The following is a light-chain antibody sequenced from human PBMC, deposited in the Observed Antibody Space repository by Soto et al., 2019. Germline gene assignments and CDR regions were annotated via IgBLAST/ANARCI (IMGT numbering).Light chain of an antibody. Sequence: QSALTQPASVSGSPGQSIAISCTGSSSDVGGYNYVSWYQQHSGKAPKLMIYDVSSRPSGVSDRFSGSKSGNTASLTISGLQAEDEAEYYCSSYTSSSTGIFGGGTKLTVL. V-gene: IGLV2-14*03. CDR2: DVS. CDR3: SSYTSSSTGI. J-gene: IGLJ2*01. CDR1: SSDVGGYNY.